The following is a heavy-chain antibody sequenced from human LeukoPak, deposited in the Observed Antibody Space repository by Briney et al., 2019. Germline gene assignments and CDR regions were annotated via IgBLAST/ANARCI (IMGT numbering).Heavy chain of an antibody. CDR2: MSGSGIYT. Sequence: GESLRLSCAASGFTFSDYAISWVRQVPGKGLEWVSGMSGSGIYTFYAEFAKGRFTISRDNSKNMVYLQMNSLRAEDTAVYYCAKDYCDAGSCSLFDFWGQGTLVTVPS. CDR3: AKDYCDAGSCSLFDF. J-gene: IGHJ4*02. D-gene: IGHD2-15*01. CDR1: GFTFSDYA. V-gene: IGHV3-23*01.